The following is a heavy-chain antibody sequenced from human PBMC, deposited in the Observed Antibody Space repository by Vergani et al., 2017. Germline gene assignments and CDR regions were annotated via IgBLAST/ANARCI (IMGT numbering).Heavy chain of an antibody. D-gene: IGHD2-2*01. CDR1: GGTFSSYA. V-gene: IGHV1-69*06. CDR2: IIPIFGTA. CDR3: ASDPLGYCSSTSCYWGDSYXMDV. J-gene: IGHJ6*02. Sequence: QVQLVQSGAEVKKPGSSVKVSCKASGGTFSSYAISWVRQAPGQGLEWMGGIIPIFGTANYAQKFQGRVTITADKSTSTAYMELSSLRSEDTAVYYCASDPLGYCSSTSCYWGDSYXMDVWGQGTTVTVSS.